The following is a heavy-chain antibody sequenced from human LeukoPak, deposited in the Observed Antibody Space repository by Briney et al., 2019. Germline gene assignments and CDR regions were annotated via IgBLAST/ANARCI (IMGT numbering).Heavy chain of an antibody. V-gene: IGHV3-66*01. D-gene: IGHD4-17*01. J-gene: IGHJ4*02. CDR3: ASAVTTVRAVDS. Sequence: GGSLRLSCAASGFTVGGNYMSWVRHAPGKGLVWVSVIFSGGSTFYADSVQGRFTISRDTSKNTLYLQMNSLRGEDTAVYYCASAVTTVRAVDSWGQGTLVTVSS. CDR1: GFTVGGNY. CDR2: IFSGGST.